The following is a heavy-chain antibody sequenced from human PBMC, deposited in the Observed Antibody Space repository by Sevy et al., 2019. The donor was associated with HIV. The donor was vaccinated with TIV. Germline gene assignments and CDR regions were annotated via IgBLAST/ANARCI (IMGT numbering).Heavy chain of an antibody. CDR2: IRSETGGGTT. D-gene: IGHD3-22*01. CDR1: GLSFSNAW. Sequence: GGSLRLSCAASGLSFSNAWMAWVRQAPGKGLEWVGRIRSETGGGTTDFAAFAKGKFTISSDDPKNTLYLQMNSRKTEETAVYYCAIDHRRDGMIVVPFEKWGLGTLVTVSS. J-gene: IGHJ4*02. CDR3: AIDHRRDGMIVVPFEK. V-gene: IGHV3-15*01.